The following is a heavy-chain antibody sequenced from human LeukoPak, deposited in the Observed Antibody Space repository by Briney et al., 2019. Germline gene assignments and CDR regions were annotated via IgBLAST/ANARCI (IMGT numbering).Heavy chain of an antibody. Sequence: PSETLSLTCAVYGGSFSGYYWSWIRQPPGKGLEWIGEINHSGSTNYNPSLKSRVTISVDTSKNQFSLKLSSVTAADTAVYYCARGRLFPHYFDYWGQGTLVTVSS. J-gene: IGHJ4*02. V-gene: IGHV4-34*01. CDR1: GGSFSGYY. D-gene: IGHD2/OR15-2a*01. CDR3: ARGRLFPHYFDY. CDR2: INHSGST.